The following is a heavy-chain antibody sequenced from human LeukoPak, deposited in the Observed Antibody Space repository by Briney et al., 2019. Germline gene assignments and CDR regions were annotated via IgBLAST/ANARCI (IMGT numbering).Heavy chain of an antibody. Sequence: SVKVSCKASGGTFSSYAINWVRQAPGQGLEWMGRIIPILDTPDYAQKFQGRVTITADNSTSTAYMELSSLRSEDTAVYYCARDLTSYYYDNNGAFDFWGQGTLVTVSS. V-gene: IGHV1-69*04. CDR2: IIPILDTP. CDR3: ARDLTSYYYDNNGAFDF. CDR1: GGTFSSYA. D-gene: IGHD3-22*01. J-gene: IGHJ4*02.